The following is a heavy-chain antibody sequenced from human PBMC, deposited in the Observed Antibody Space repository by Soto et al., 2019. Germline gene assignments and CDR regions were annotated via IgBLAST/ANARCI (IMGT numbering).Heavy chain of an antibody. CDR2: IYPGDSDT. D-gene: IGHD6-13*01. V-gene: IGHV5-51*01. CDR1: GYSFTSYW. Sequence: PGESLKISGKVSGYSFTSYWIGCVRQMPGKGLEWMGIIYPGDSDTRYSPSFQGQVTISADKSISTAYLQWSSLKASDTAMYYCARLTAAAGRHYYGMDVWGQGTTVTVSS. J-gene: IGHJ6*02. CDR3: ARLTAAAGRHYYGMDV.